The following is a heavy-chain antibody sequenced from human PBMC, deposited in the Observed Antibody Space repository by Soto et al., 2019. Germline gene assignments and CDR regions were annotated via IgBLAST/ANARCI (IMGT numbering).Heavy chain of an antibody. CDR3: VQTTGWPGFDF. Sequence: EVQLVESGGGLIQPGGSLRLSCAASGFAGSSKYMTWVRQAPGKGLEWVSVIYGGGTTYYADSVKGRFTISRDTSKNTLYLPINSLRAEDTAVYYCVQTTGWPGFDFWGQGTLFTVSS. CDR1: GFAGSSKY. CDR2: IYGGGTT. D-gene: IGHD6-19*01. J-gene: IGHJ4*02. V-gene: IGHV3-53*01.